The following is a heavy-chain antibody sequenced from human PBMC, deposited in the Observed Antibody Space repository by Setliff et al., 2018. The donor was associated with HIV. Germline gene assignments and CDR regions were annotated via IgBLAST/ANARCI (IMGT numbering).Heavy chain of an antibody. CDR2: IYSSGRT. CDR3: ARDEVRYYSGSESVRAGMDV. D-gene: IGHD3-10*01. Sequence: SETLSLTCTVSGGSITSSGYNWNWIRQHPGKGLEWIGYIYSSGRTSYNPSLQSRVSISIDTSKNQFSLKLDSVIAADTAVYYCARDEVRYYSGSESVRAGMDVWGQGTAVTVSS. J-gene: IGHJ6*02. V-gene: IGHV4-31*03. CDR1: GGSITSSGYN.